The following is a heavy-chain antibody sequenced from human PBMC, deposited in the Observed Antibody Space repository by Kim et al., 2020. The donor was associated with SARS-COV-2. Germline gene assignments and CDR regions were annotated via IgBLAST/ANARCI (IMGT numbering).Heavy chain of an antibody. J-gene: IGHJ5*02. CDR1: GFTFSSYA. V-gene: IGHV3-23*01. CDR2: ISGSGGST. D-gene: IGHD6-13*01. Sequence: GGSLRLSCAASGFTFSSYAMSWVCHAPGKGLEWVSAISGSGGSTYYADSVKERFTITRDNSKNTLYLQMHSRIAEDKAVHYCAIARTYNSSCYGTNWFYPWDQGTLVTVS. CDR3: AIARTYNSSCYGTNWFYP.